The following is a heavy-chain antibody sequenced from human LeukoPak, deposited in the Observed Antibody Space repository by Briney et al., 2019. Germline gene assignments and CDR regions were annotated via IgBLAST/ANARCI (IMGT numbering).Heavy chain of an antibody. CDR1: GYTFTGYY. Sequence: ASVKVSCKASGYTFTGYYMHWVRQAPGQGLEWMGWINPNSGGTNYAQKFQGRVTMTRDTSISTAYMELSRLRSDDTAVYYCARLDIVVVPAALVWFDPWGQGTLVTVSS. CDR3: ARLDIVVVPAALVWFDP. V-gene: IGHV1-2*02. CDR2: INPNSGGT. J-gene: IGHJ5*02. D-gene: IGHD2-2*03.